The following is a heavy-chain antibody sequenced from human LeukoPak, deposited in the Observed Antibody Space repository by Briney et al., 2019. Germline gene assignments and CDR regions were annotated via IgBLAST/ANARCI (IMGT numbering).Heavy chain of an antibody. Sequence: GESLKISCKGSGYSFTNYWIGWVRQMPGKGLEGMGIIYPGDSDTRYSPSFQGQVTISADKSINTAYLQWSSLKASDTAIYYCARSASRYFDWFDYWGQGTLVTVSS. CDR3: ARSASRYFDWFDY. J-gene: IGHJ4*02. CDR1: GYSFTNYW. CDR2: IYPGDSDT. D-gene: IGHD3-9*01. V-gene: IGHV5-51*01.